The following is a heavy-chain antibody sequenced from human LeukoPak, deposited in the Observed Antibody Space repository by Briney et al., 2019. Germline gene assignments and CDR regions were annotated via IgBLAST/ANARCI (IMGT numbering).Heavy chain of an antibody. Sequence: GGSLRLSCAASGFTFSSYSMNWVRQAPGKGLEWVSSISSSSSYIYYADSVKGRFTISGDNAKNSLYLQMNSLRAEDMAVYYCARVREWELRYDAFDIWGQGTMDTVPS. D-gene: IGHD1-26*01. J-gene: IGHJ3*02. CDR2: ISSSSSYI. CDR1: GFTFSSYS. CDR3: ARVREWELRYDAFDI. V-gene: IGHV3-21*01.